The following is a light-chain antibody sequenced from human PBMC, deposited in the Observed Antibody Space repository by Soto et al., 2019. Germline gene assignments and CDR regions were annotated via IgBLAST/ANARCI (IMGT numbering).Light chain of an antibody. CDR1: QSISSH. J-gene: IGKJ5*01. Sequence: DIRMTQSPSSLSASVGDTVTTTCRASQSISSHLNWYQQKPGKAPNLLMYTASNLQSGVPSRFSGSGSGTDFTLTISSLQPEDFATYYCQQSYSTPISFGQGTRLEIK. V-gene: IGKV1-39*01. CDR3: QQSYSTPIS. CDR2: TAS.